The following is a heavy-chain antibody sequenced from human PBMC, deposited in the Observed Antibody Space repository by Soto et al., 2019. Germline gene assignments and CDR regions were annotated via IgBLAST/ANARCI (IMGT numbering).Heavy chain of an antibody. Sequence: ESLKISCKGSGYSLTTYWINWVRQVPGKGLEWMGRIDPSDSYTNYSPSFQGHVTISADKSISTAYLQWSSLKASDTAMYYCAIRAYSSGTDVWGQGTTVTVSS. V-gene: IGHV5-10-1*01. J-gene: IGHJ6*02. CDR3: AIRAYSSGTDV. D-gene: IGHD6-19*01. CDR2: IDPSDSYT. CDR1: GYSLTTYW.